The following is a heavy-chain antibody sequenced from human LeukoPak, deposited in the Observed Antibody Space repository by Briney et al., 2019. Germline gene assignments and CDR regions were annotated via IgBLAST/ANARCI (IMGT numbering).Heavy chain of an antibody. J-gene: IGHJ4*02. V-gene: IGHV3-30*04. CDR2: ISSDGTNK. Sequence: GRSLRLSCAASGFTFSSYAMHWVRQAPGKGLEWVAVISSDGTNKYYADSVKGRFTISRDNSKSTLYLQMNSLRAEDTAVYYCARDYYASGSFDYWGQGTLVTVSS. CDR1: GFTFSSYA. D-gene: IGHD3-10*01. CDR3: ARDYYASGSFDY.